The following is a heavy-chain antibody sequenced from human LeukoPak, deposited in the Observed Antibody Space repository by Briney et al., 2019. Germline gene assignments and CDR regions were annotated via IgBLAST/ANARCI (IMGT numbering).Heavy chain of an antibody. V-gene: IGHV4-59*01. CDR1: GGSISSYY. D-gene: IGHD1-7*01. J-gene: IGHJ4*02. CDR2: IYYSGST. CDR3: AKMTGNYLTGYYFDY. Sequence: SETLSLPCTVPGGSISSYYWGWIRQPPGKGPEWVGYIYYSGSTNYNPSLKSRVTISVDTSKNQFSLKLSSVTAADTAVYYCAKMTGNYLTGYYFDYWGQGTLVTVSS.